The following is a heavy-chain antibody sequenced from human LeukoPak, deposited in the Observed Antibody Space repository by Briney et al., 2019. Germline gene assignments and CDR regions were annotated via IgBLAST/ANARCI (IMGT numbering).Heavy chain of an antibody. CDR2: ISAYNGNT. CDR3: ARDRPAQYYYDSSGYYSDAFDI. CDR1: VYTFTSYG. V-gene: IGHV1-18*01. Sequence: ASVKVSCKASVYTFTSYGISWVRQAPGQGLEWMGWISAYNGNTNYAQKLQGRVTMTTDTSTSTAYMELRSLRSDDTAVYYCARDRPAQYYYDSSGYYSDAFDIWGQGTMVTVSS. D-gene: IGHD3-22*01. J-gene: IGHJ3*02.